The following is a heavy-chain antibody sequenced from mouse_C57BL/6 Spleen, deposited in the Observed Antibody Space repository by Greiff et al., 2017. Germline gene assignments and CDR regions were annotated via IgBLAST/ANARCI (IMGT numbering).Heavy chain of an antibody. V-gene: IGHV3-6*01. Sequence: VQLQQSGPGLVKPSQSLSLTCSVTGYSITSGYYWNWIRQFPGNKLEWMGYISYDGSNNYNPSLKNRISITRDTSKNQFFLKLNSVTTEDTATYYCARASYYGPYWYFDVWGTGTTVTVSS. CDR3: ARASYYGPYWYFDV. J-gene: IGHJ1*03. CDR2: ISYDGSN. D-gene: IGHD2-10*01. CDR1: GYSITSGYY.